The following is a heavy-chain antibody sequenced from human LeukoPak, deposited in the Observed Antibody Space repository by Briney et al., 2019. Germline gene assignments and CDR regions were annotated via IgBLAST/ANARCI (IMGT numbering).Heavy chain of an antibody. D-gene: IGHD3-10*01. V-gene: IGHV4-59*01. CDR2: IYYSGST. CDR3: ARVYYGSGSINWFDP. CDR1: GGSISSYY. Sequence: SETLSLTCTVSGGSISSYYWSWIRQPPGKGLEWIGHIYYSGSTNYNPSLKSRVTISVDTSKNQFSLKLSSVTAADTAVYYCARVYYGSGSINWFDPWGQGTLVTVSS. J-gene: IGHJ5*02.